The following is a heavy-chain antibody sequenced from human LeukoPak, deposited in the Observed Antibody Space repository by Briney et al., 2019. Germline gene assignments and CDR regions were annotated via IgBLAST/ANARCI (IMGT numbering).Heavy chain of an antibody. V-gene: IGHV4-4*07. Sequence: SETLSLTCTVSGGSISSYYWSWIRQPAGKGLEWIGRIYTSGSTNYNPSLKSRVTMSVDTSKNQFSLKLNSVTAADTAVYYCARSSIAAALHPPDMFDYWGQGTLVTVSS. J-gene: IGHJ4*02. D-gene: IGHD6-13*01. CDR3: ARSSIAAALHPPDMFDY. CDR2: IYTSGST. CDR1: GGSISSYY.